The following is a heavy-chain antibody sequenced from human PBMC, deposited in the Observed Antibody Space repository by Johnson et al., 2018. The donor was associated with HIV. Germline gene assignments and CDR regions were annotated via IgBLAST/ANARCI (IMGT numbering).Heavy chain of an antibody. CDR3: AKERSTYYNFWSGSAGNDAFDI. CDR1: GFTFSSYA. Sequence: VQLVESGGGLVQPGGSLRLSCAASGFTFSSYAMSWVRQAPGKGLEWVSAISGRGGSTYYADSVKGRFTISRDNSKNTLYVQMISLRAEDTAVYYCAKERSTYYNFWSGSAGNDAFDIWGQGTMVTVSS. CDR2: ISGRGGST. D-gene: IGHD3-3*01. J-gene: IGHJ3*02. V-gene: IGHV3-23*04.